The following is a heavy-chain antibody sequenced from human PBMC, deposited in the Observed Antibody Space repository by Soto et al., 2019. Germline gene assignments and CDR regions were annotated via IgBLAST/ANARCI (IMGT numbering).Heavy chain of an antibody. CDR2: INDGNGNT. CDR1: GYTFTSNG. V-gene: IGHV1-3*01. CDR3: ARDPRAYDFWSGYNWFDP. Sequence: QVQLMQSGAEVKKPGASVKVSCKASGYTFTSNGIHWVRQAPGQRLEWMGWINDGNGNTEYSQKFQGRVTIIRDTSASTAYMELRSLRSEDTAVYYCARDPRAYDFWSGYNWFDPWGQGTLVTVSS. D-gene: IGHD3-3*01. J-gene: IGHJ5*02.